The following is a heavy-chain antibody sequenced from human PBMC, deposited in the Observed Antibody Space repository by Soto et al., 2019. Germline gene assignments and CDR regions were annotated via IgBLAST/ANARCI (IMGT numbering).Heavy chain of an antibody. CDR3: ARGLLLWFGETSTYNWFDP. J-gene: IGHJ5*02. D-gene: IGHD3-10*01. V-gene: IGHV4-30-4*01. CDR1: GGSISSGDYY. Sequence: SETLSLTCTVSGGSISSGDYYWSWIRQPPGKGLEWIGYIYYSGSTYYNPSLKSRVTISVDTSKNQFSLKLSSVTAADTAVYYCARGLLLWFGETSTYNWFDPWGQGTLVTVSS. CDR2: IYYSGST.